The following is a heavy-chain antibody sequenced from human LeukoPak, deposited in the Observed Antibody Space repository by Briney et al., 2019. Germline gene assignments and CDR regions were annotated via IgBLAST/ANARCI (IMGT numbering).Heavy chain of an antibody. J-gene: IGHJ4*02. V-gene: IGHV3-66*01. D-gene: IGHD3-10*01. CDR1: GFTVSSNY. Sequence: GGSLRLSCAASGFTVSSNYMSWVRQAPGKGLEWVSVIYSGGSTYYADSVKGRFTISRDNSKNTLYLQMNSLRAEDTAVYYCARVGLLWFGESTYYFDYWGQGTLVTVSS. CDR3: ARVGLLWFGESTYYFDY. CDR2: IYSGGST.